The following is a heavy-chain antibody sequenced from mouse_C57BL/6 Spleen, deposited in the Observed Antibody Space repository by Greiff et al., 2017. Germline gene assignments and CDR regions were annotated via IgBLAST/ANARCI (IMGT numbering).Heavy chain of an antibody. CDR2: IYPRDGST. CDR3: AGLGRGYFDV. CDR1: GYTFTSYD. V-gene: IGHV1-85*01. Sequence: QVQLKQSGPELVKPGASVKLSCKASGYTFTSYDINWVKQRPGQGLEWIGWIYPRDGSTKYNEKFKGKATLTVDTSSSTAYMELHSPTSEDSAVYFCAGLGRGYFDVWGTGTTVTVSS. J-gene: IGHJ1*03. D-gene: IGHD4-1*01.